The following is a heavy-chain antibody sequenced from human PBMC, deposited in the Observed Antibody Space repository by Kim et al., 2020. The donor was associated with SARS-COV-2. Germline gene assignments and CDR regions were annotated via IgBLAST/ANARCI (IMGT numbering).Heavy chain of an antibody. CDR3: ARGANTLSAFDL. V-gene: IGHV1-2*02. CDR2: T. J-gene: IGHJ3*01. Sequence: TTEAERFRGRVTMTRDTSISTVYMELSRLKSDDTAVYYCARGANTLSAFDLWGQGTMVTVSS.